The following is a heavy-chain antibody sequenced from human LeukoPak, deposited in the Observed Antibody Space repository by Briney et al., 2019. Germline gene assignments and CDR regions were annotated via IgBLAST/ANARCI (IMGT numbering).Heavy chain of an antibody. CDR3: ARVSDISVAAYFDY. V-gene: IGHV3-20*04. CDR2: INWNGGST. CDR1: GFTFDDYG. J-gene: IGHJ4*02. Sequence: SGGSLRLSCAASGFTFDDYGMSWVRQAPGKGLEWVSGINWNGGSTGYADSMKGRFTISRDNAKNSLYLQVNSLRAEDTALYYCARVSDISVAAYFDYWGQGTLVTVSS. D-gene: IGHD6-19*01.